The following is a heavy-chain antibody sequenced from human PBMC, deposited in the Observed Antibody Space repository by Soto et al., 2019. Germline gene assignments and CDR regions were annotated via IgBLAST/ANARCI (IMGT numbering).Heavy chain of an antibody. CDR3: ARAPRYCSGGSCRDY. V-gene: IGHV1-69*12. CDR1: GGTFSSYA. Sequence: QVQLVQSGAEVKKPGSSVKVSCKASGGTFSSYAISWVRQAPGQGLEWMGGIIPIFGTANYAQKFQGRVTVTADESTSKAYMELSSLRAEDTAVYYCARAPRYCSGGSCRDYWGQGTLVTVSS. D-gene: IGHD2-15*01. CDR2: IIPIFGTA. J-gene: IGHJ4*02.